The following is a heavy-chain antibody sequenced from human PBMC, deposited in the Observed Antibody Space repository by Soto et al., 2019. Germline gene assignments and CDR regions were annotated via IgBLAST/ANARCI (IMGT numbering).Heavy chain of an antibody. CDR3: ARRVAVYSGYDFKGGETYYYYYMDV. J-gene: IGHJ6*03. CDR2: IYYSGST. V-gene: IGHV4-59*08. Sequence: SETLSLTCTVSGGSISSYYWSWIRQPPGKGLEWIGYIYYSGSTNYNPSLKSRVTISVDTSKNQFSLKLSSVTAADTAVYYCARRVAVYSGYDFKGGETYYYYYMDVWGKGTTVTVSS. CDR1: GGSISSYY. D-gene: IGHD5-12*01.